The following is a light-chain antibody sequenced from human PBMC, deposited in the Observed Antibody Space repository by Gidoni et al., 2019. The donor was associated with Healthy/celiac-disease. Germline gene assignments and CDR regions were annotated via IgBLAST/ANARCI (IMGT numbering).Light chain of an antibody. CDR2: SNK. J-gene: IGLJ3*02. CDR1: SSNIGSNT. V-gene: IGLV1-44*01. Sequence: QSVLTQPPSASGTPGQRVTISCSGSSSNIGSNTVNWYQQLPGTAPKLLIYSNKPRPSGVPDRFSGSKSGTSASLAISWLQSEDEADYYCAAWDDSLNGWVFGGGTKLTVL. CDR3: AAWDDSLNGWV.